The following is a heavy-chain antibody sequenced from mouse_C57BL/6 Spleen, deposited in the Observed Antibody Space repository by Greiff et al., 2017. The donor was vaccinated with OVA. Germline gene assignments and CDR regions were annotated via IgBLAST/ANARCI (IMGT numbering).Heavy chain of an antibody. D-gene: IGHD1-1*01. CDR2: IDPSDSYT. Sequence: VQLQQPGAELVKPGASVKLSCKASGYTFTSYWMQWVKQRPGQGLEWIGEIDPSDSYTNSNQKFKGKATLTVDTSSSTADMQLSSLTSEDSAVYYCAKGNYYGSSPWYFDVWGTGTTVTVSS. CDR1: GYTFTSYW. J-gene: IGHJ1*03. V-gene: IGHV1-50*01. CDR3: AKGNYYGSSPWYFDV.